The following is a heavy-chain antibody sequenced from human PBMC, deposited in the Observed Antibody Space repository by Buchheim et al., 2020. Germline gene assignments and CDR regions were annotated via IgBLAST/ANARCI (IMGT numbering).Heavy chain of an antibody. D-gene: IGHD6-6*01. CDR1: GGSISNSDSYY. Sequence: QQQLQESGPGLVKPSETLSLTCTVSGGSISNSDSYYWGWIRQPPGKGLEWIGSIYYGGSTYYNPSLKSRVTISVDTSKNQFSLKLSSVTAADTAVYYCARGGPTTPTTEHRYIAARPNYYYYYGMDVWGQGTT. CDR3: ARGGPTTPTTEHRYIAARPNYYYYYGMDV. J-gene: IGHJ6*02. V-gene: IGHV4-39*07. CDR2: IYYGGST.